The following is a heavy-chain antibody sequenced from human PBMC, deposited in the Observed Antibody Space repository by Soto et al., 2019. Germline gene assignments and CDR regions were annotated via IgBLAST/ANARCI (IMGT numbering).Heavy chain of an antibody. D-gene: IGHD6-13*01. CDR3: ARDLAAAAY. V-gene: IGHV1-46*01. J-gene: IGHJ4*02. CDR2: INPLPTSGST. CDR1: GYIFTNYY. Sequence: QVQLVQSGAEVKKPGASVKVSCKASGYIFTNYYIHWVRQAPGRGLEWMAIINPLPTSGSTNYAQKFEGIVTVTRDTSTSTVYLELSSLRSDDTAVYYCARDLAAAAYWGQGTLVTVSS.